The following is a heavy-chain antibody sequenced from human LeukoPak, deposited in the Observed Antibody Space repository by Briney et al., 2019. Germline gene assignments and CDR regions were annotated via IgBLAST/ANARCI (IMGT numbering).Heavy chain of an antibody. CDR1: ELTVSSNY. Sequence: PGGSLRLSCAASELTVSSNYMSWVRQAPGKGLEWVSVIQSGGSTYYADSVKGRFTISRDNSKNTLYLQMNSLRDEDTAVYYCARDPDLDSSSWYGDWYFDLWGRGTLVTVSS. J-gene: IGHJ2*01. CDR2: IQSGGST. V-gene: IGHV3-66*01. D-gene: IGHD6-13*01. CDR3: ARDPDLDSSSWYGDWYFDL.